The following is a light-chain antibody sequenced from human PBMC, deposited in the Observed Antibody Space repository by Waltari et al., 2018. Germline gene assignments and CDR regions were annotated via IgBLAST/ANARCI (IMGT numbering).Light chain of an antibody. CDR3: LSYTTINTWV. CDR2: EDT. Sequence: QSALTQPASVSGSPGQSPPIPCSGPSGDIAAFKSASWYQQFAGKAPRLLIYEDTLRPSEISDRFSGAKSGDTASLTISGLQAEDEADYFCLSYTTINTWVFGGGTKVTVL. J-gene: IGLJ3*02. V-gene: IGLV2-14*01. CDR1: SGDIAAFKS.